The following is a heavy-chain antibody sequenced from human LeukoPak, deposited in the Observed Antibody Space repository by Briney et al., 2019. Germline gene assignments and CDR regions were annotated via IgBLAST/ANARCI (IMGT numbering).Heavy chain of an antibody. CDR2: INHSGST. CDR3: ARGNYIVVVPAAPRVPRFDP. Sequence: PSETLSLTCAVYGGSFSGYYWSWIRQPPGKGLEWIGEINHSGSTNYNPSLKSRVTISVDTSKNQFSLKLSSVTAADTAVYYCARGNYIVVVPAAPRVPRFDPWGQGTLVTVSS. V-gene: IGHV4-34*01. J-gene: IGHJ5*02. CDR1: GGSFSGYY. D-gene: IGHD2-2*01.